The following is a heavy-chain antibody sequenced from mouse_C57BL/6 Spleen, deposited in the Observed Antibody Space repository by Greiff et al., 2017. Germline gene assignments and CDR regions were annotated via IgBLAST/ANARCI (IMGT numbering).Heavy chain of an antibody. CDR2: IYPNYGTT. J-gene: IGHJ3*01. D-gene: IGHD2-13*01. Sequence: VQLQQSGPELVKPGASVKISCKASGYSFTDYNMTWVRQRNGKSLEWIGVIYPNYGTTSYTQKFKGKATLTVDQSSSTAYMQLNSLTSEDSAVYDCAAEGDYESWFAYWGQGTLVTVSA. CDR1: GYSFTDYN. CDR3: AAEGDYESWFAY. V-gene: IGHV1-39*01.